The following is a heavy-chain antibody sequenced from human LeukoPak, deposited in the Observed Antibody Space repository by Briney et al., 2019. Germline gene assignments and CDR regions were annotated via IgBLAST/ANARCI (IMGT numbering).Heavy chain of an antibody. D-gene: IGHD3-10*01. Sequence: GGSLRLSCAASGFIISDFYMSWIRQAPGKGLEWVSYSSTSGSTISYADSVKGRITISRDNAKNSLYLEMNSLRAEDTAVYYCARESYYYGSGAFDPWGQGTLVTVSS. CDR3: ARESYYYGSGAFDP. CDR2: SSTSGSTI. V-gene: IGHV3-11*01. J-gene: IGHJ5*02. CDR1: GFIISDFY.